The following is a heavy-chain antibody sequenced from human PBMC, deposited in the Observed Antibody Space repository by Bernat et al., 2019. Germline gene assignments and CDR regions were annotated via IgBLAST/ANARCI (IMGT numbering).Heavy chain of an antibody. CDR3: ARDGAFRELGDY. CDR1: GCTFSSFG. D-gene: IGHD3-10*01. CDR2: IWPDGSSK. Sequence: QVQLVESGGGVVQPGKSLRLSCAGSGCTFSSFGIHWVRQAPGKGLEWVAFIWPDGSSKQFADAVKGRFTISRDNSTNTVFLQIDSLSGDDTAVYYCARDGAFRELGDYWGRGTLVTVSS. J-gene: IGHJ4*02. V-gene: IGHV3-33*02.